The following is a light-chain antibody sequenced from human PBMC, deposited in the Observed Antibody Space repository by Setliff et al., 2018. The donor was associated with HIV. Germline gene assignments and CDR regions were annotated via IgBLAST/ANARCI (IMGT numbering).Light chain of an antibody. CDR2: DVT. CDR3: CSYAGTYTFEVL. J-gene: IGLJ2*01. V-gene: IGLV2-11*01. CDR1: ISDVGAYNY. Sequence: QSALTKPRSVSGSPGQSVTISCTGTISDVGAYNYVSWYQHQPGKAPKVMIYDVTKRPSGVPDRFSGSKSGNTASLTISGLQAEDEADYYCCSYAGTYTFEVLFGGGTKVTVL.